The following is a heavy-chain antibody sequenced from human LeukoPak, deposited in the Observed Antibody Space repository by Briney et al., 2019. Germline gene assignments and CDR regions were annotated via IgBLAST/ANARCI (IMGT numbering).Heavy chain of an antibody. CDR1: GYSISSGYY. Sequence: PSETLSLTCTVSGYSISSGYYWGWIRQPPGKGLEWIGSIYHSGSTYYNPSLKSRVTISVDTSKNQFSLKLSSVTAADTAVYYCARGLSLLGSEEGLPLGYWGQGSLVTVSS. D-gene: IGHD2-21*01. CDR2: IYHSGST. CDR3: ARGLSLLGSEEGLPLGY. V-gene: IGHV4-38-2*02. J-gene: IGHJ4*02.